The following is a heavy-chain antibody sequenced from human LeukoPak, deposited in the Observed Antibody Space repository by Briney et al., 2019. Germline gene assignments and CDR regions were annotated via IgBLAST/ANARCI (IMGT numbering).Heavy chain of an antibody. CDR1: GYTFTSYD. Sequence: ASVKVSCKAPGYTFTSYDINWVRQATGQGLEWMGWMNPNSGNTGYAQKFQGRVTMTRNTSISTAYMELSSLRSEDTAVYYCARGFYSSGGFDPWGQGTLVTVSS. D-gene: IGHD3-22*01. J-gene: IGHJ5*02. V-gene: IGHV1-8*01. CDR2: MNPNSGNT. CDR3: ARGFYSSGGFDP.